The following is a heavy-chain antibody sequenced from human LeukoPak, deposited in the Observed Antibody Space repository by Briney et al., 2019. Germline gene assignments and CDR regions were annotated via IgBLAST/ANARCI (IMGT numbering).Heavy chain of an antibody. J-gene: IGHJ6*02. CDR2: ISSSSSYI. V-gene: IGHV3-21*01. CDR3: ARDTLRYCSSTSCHPDV. CDR1: GFTFSSYS. D-gene: IGHD2-2*01. Sequence: PGGSLRLSCEASGFTFSSYSMNWVRQAPGKGLEWVSSISSSSSYIYYADSVKGRFTISRDNAKNSLYLQMNSLRAEDTAVYYCARDTLRYCSSTSCHPDVWGQGTTVTVSS.